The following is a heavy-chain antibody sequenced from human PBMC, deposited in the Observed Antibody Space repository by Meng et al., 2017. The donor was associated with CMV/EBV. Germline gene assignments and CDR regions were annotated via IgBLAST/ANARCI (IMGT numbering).Heavy chain of an antibody. V-gene: IGHV1-69*05. CDR2: IIPIFGTA. CDR1: GGTFSSYA. J-gene: IGHJ4*02. CDR3: ARGHLTYYDILTGYSPFDY. D-gene: IGHD3-9*01. Sequence: SVKVSCKASGGTFSSYAISWVRQAPGQGLEWMGGIIPIFGTANYAQKFQGRVTITRNTSISTAYMELSSLRSEDTAVYYCARGHLTYYDILTGYSPFDYWGQGTLVTVSS.